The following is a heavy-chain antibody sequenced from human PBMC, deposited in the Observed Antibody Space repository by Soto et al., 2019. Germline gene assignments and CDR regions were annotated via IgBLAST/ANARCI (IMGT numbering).Heavy chain of an antibody. D-gene: IGHD3-22*01. J-gene: IGHJ4*02. CDR3: TTELGYYDSSGYFDY. Sequence: EVQLVESGGGLVKPGGSLRLSCAASGFTFSNAWMNWVRQAPGKGLEWVGRIKSKTDGGTTDYAAPVKGRFTISRDDSNNTLYLQMNSLKTEDTAVYYWTTELGYYDSSGYFDYWGQGTLVTVSS. CDR1: GFTFSNAW. V-gene: IGHV3-15*07. CDR2: IKSKTDGGTT.